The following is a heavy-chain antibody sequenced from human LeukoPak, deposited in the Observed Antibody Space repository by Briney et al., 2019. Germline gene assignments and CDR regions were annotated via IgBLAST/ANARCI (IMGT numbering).Heavy chain of an antibody. V-gene: IGHV3-13*01. Sequence: GGSLRLSCAASGFAFSSYDMHWVRQVSGKGLEWVSAIGTAGDTYYPGSVKGRFTISRENAKNSLYLQMNSLRAGDTAVYYCARALNDYDILTGPFDYWGQGTLVTVSS. CDR2: IGTAGDT. CDR3: ARALNDYDILTGPFDY. D-gene: IGHD3-9*01. J-gene: IGHJ4*02. CDR1: GFAFSSYD.